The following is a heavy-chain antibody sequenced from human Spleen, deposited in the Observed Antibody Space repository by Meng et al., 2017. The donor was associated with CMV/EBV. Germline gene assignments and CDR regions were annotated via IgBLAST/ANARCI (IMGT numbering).Heavy chain of an antibody. D-gene: IGHD1-26*01. Sequence: ASVKVSCKASGYTFTSYGISWVRQASGQGLEWMGWISPYNGNTDYSQKFQGRVTMTADTSTTTAYMELRSLRSDDTAVYYCARDPYSGTRYANSDFDYWGQGTLVTVSS. J-gene: IGHJ4*02. V-gene: IGHV1-18*01. CDR2: ISPYNGNT. CDR3: ARDPYSGTRYANSDFDY. CDR1: GYTFTSYG.